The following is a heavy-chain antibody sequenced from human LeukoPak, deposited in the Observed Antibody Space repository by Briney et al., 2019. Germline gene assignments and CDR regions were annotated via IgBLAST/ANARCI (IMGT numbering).Heavy chain of an antibody. J-gene: IGHJ6*02. CDR2: TSGSGGST. CDR3: AATHLYCSSTSCYFGPYGMDV. Sequence: GGSLRLSCAASGFTFSSYAMSWVRQAPGKGLEWVSATSGSGGSTYYADSVKGRFTISRDNSKNTLYLQMNSLRAEDTAVYYCAATHLYCSSTSCYFGPYGMDVWGQGTTVTVSS. D-gene: IGHD2-2*01. CDR1: GFTFSSYA. V-gene: IGHV3-23*01.